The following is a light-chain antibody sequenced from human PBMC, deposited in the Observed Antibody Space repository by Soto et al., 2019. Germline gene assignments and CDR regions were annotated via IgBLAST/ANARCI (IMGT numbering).Light chain of an antibody. J-gene: IGLJ1*01. V-gene: IGLV2-14*01. CDR1: SSDFGGYNY. CDR2: DVS. Sequence: FVLTQPASVSGAPGQPITISCPGTSSDFGGYNYVSWYQQHPGKAPKLMIYDVSNRPSGVSNRFSGSKSGNTASLTISGLQAEDEADYYCSSYTSSSTPYVFGTGTKVTVL. CDR3: SSYTSSSTPYV.